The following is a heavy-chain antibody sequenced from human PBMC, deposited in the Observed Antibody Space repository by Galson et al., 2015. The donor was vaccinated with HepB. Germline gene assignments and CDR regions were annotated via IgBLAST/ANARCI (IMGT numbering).Heavy chain of an antibody. V-gene: IGHV6-1*01. CDR3: ARERSSSFDY. CDR1: GDSVSSHSVA. J-gene: IGHJ4*02. D-gene: IGHD6-6*01. Sequence: CAISGDSVSSHSVAWNWIRQSPSRGLEWLGGTYYRSKWYNDYAESVKSRITISPDTSKNQFSLQLNSVTPEDTAVYYCARERSSSFDYWGQGTLVTVSS. CDR2: TYYRSKWYN.